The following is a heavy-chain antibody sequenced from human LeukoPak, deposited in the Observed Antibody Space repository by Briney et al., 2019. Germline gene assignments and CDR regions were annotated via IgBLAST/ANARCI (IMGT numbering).Heavy chain of an antibody. D-gene: IGHD2-15*01. CDR2: ITSGVTST. CDR1: GFTFSSYE. Sequence: QSGGSLRLSCATSGFTFSSYEMNWVRQAPGKGLEWISYITSGVTSTYYADSVKGRFTISRDNGKTALPLQMHSLRAEDTAVYYCVVRSATSCYWGQGTLVTVSS. CDR3: VVRSATSCY. J-gene: IGHJ4*02. V-gene: IGHV3-48*03.